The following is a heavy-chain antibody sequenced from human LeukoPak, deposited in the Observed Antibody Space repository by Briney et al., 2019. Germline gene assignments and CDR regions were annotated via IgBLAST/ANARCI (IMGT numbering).Heavy chain of an antibody. Sequence: GGSLRLSCAASGFTFSSYSMNWVRQAPGKGLEWVSYISSSSSTIYYADSVKGRFTISRDNSKNTLYLQMNSLRAEDTAVYYCARGIAAAAELWFDPWGQGTLVTVSS. V-gene: IGHV3-48*01. CDR1: GFTFSSYS. D-gene: IGHD6-13*01. J-gene: IGHJ5*02. CDR2: ISSSSSTI. CDR3: ARGIAAAAELWFDP.